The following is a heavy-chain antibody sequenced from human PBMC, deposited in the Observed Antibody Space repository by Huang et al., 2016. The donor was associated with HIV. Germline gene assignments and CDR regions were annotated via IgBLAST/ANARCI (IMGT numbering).Heavy chain of an antibody. D-gene: IGHD2-8*01. Sequence: QVRLQQWGAGRLKPSETQSLTCAVYGGSFSTYYWTWIRQPPGKGLEWIGEINYSGDTNYNSSLKSRVTMSVDTSKNQFSLRLNSVTAADTAVYYCVRDGKQMAPHFDYWGQGTLVTVSS. CDR2: INYSGDT. J-gene: IGHJ4*02. CDR1: GGSFSTYY. V-gene: IGHV4-34*02. CDR3: VRDGKQMAPHFDY.